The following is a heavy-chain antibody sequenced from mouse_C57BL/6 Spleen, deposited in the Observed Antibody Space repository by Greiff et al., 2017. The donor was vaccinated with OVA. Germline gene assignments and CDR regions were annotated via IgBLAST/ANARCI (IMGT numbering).Heavy chain of an antibody. CDR1: GYTFTDYY. CDR3: YDYDEGFAY. J-gene: IGHJ3*01. Sequence: EVQLQQSGPELVKPGASVKISCKASGYTFTDYYMNWVQQSHGTSLEWIGDITPNTGGTRYTQKFKGKATLTVDKSSSTAYMELRSLTSEDSAVYYCYDYDEGFAYWGQGTLVTVSA. D-gene: IGHD2-4*01. V-gene: IGHV1-26*01. CDR2: ITPNTGGT.